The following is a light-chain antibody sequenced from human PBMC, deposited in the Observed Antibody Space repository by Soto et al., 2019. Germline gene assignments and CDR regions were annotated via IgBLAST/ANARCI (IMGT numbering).Light chain of an antibody. Sequence: QSVLTQPASVSGSPGQSITISCTGTRSDVGAYDFVSWYQQQPGKAPKLMISEVSNRPSGVSNRFSGSKSGNTASLTISGLQADDEADYYCCSYTSSTSYVFGTGTQLTVL. CDR2: EVS. CDR1: RSDVGAYDF. J-gene: IGLJ1*01. V-gene: IGLV2-14*01. CDR3: CSYTSSTSYV.